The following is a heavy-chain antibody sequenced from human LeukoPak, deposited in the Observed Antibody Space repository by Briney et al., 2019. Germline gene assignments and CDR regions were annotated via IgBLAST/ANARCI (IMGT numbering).Heavy chain of an antibody. CDR1: GYTFTSYG. CDR3: ARDRSCCSGGSCYSCYYYGMDV. V-gene: IGHV1-18*01. J-gene: IGHJ6*02. CDR2: ISPYNGST. D-gene: IGHD2-15*01. Sequence: AAVKVSCKASGYTFTSYGISWVRQAPGQGLEWMGWISPYNGSTNYAQKLQGRVTMTTDTSTSTAYTELRSLRSDDTAVYYCARDRSCCSGGSCYSCYYYGMDVWGQGTTVTVSS.